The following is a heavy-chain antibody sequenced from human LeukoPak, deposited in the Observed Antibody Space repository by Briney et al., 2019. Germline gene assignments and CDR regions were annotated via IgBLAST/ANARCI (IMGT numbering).Heavy chain of an antibody. CDR1: GYSISSGYY. CDR3: ASITPEVAFDI. CDR2: IYHSGST. V-gene: IGHV4-38-2*02. Sequence: SETLSLTCTVSGYSISSGYYWGWIRQPPGKGLEWIGSIYHSGSTYCNPSLKSRVTISVDTSKNQFSLKLSSVTAADTAVYYCASITPEVAFDIWGQGTMVTVSS. J-gene: IGHJ3*02.